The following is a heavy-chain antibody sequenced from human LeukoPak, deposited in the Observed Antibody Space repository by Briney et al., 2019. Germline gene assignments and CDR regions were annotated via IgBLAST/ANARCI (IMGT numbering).Heavy chain of an antibody. CDR1: GFTFSSYA. CDR2: ISGSGGST. Sequence: PGGSLRLSCAASGFTFSSYAMSWVRQAPGEGLEWVSAISGSGGSTYYADSVKGRFTISRDNSKNTLYLQMNSLRAEDTAVYYCAKDYSSSWYPYYFDYWGQGTLVTVSS. J-gene: IGHJ4*02. D-gene: IGHD6-13*01. CDR3: AKDYSSSWYPYYFDY. V-gene: IGHV3-23*01.